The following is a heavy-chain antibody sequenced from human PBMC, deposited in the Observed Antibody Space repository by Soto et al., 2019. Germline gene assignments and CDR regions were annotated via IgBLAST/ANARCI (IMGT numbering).Heavy chain of an antibody. Sequence: SETLSLTCTVSGVSISSSSYYWGWIRQPPGEGLEWIGSIYYSGSTYYNPSLKSRVTISVDTSKNQFSLKLSSVTAADTAVYYCAGSYDTYFDPWGQGTLVTVSS. CDR1: GVSISSSSYY. V-gene: IGHV4-39*01. CDR3: AGSYDTYFDP. D-gene: IGHD3-9*01. CDR2: IYYSGST. J-gene: IGHJ5*02.